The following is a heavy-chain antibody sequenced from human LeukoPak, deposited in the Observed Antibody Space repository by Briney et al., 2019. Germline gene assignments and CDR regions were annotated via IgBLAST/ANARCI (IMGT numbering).Heavy chain of an antibody. V-gene: IGHV4-59*01. Sequence: SETLSLTCTVSGGSISSYHWSWIRQPPGKGLEWIGYIYYSGSTNYNPSLKSRVTISVDTSKNQFSLKLSSVTAADTAVYYCARGAPSSDYYYYGMDIWGQGTTVTVSS. D-gene: IGHD3-10*01. CDR3: ARGAPSSDYYYYGMDI. J-gene: IGHJ6*02. CDR1: GGSISSYH. CDR2: IYYSGST.